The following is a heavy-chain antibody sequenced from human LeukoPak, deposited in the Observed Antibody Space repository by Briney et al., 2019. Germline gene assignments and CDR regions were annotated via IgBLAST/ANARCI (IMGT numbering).Heavy chain of an antibody. V-gene: IGHV3-15*01. CDR3: ATGTGMSDFDY. CDR2: IKSKTDDGTR. Sequence: GGSLRLYCAASGFTFTNAWMSWVRQAPGKGLEWVGRIKSKTDDGTRDFAARVKGRFSISRDDSKNTGYLQMNSLKIEDTAVYYCATGTGMSDFDYWGRGTLVTVSS. D-gene: IGHD3-10*01. CDR1: GFTFTNAW. J-gene: IGHJ4*02.